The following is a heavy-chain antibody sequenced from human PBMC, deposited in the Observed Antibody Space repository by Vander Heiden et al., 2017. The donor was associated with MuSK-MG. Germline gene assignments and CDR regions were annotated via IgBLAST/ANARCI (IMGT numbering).Heavy chain of an antibody. CDR3: AREGGGYSYGPDY. CDR2: IYYRGNP. D-gene: IGHD5-18*01. CDR1: GASIGSSGYY. V-gene: IGHV4-31*03. Sequence: QVQLQESGPGLLKPSQTLSLTCTVSGASIGSSGYYWTWIRQHPGKGLEWIGYIYYRGNPYYNPSLRGRISLSIDTRKNQFSLRLSAVTAADTAVYYCAREGGGYSYGPDYWGQGTLVTVSS. J-gene: IGHJ4*01.